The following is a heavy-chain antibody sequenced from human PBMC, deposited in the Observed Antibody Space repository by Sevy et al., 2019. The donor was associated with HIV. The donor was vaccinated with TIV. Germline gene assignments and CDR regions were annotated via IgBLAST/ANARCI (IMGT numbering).Heavy chain of an antibody. V-gene: IGHV3-21*01. CDR1: GFTFSSYN. J-gene: IGHJ6*02. CDR2: ISSSSNYI. D-gene: IGHD2-15*01. CDR3: ARVVAYCSGGTCFPGYYYGMDV. Sequence: GGSLRLSCAASGFTFSSYNMNWVRQAPGKGLQWVSSISSSSNYINYADSVKGRFTISRENAKNSLYLEMNTLRAEDTAVYYCARVVAYCSGGTCFPGYYYGMDVWGQGNTVTVSS.